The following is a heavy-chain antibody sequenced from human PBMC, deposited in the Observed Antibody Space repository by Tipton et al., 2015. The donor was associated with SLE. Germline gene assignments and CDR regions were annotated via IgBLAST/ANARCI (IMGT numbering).Heavy chain of an antibody. Sequence: SLRLSCGASKFTFSTYGMNWVRQAPGRGLEWVSSIGISGDYKYYVDSVKGRFTISRDNSKNTLYLQMTSLRAEDTALYYCAKEKGGGGDYDYWGQGTLVTVSS. CDR2: IGISGDYK. CDR1: KFTFSTYG. CDR3: AKEKGGGGDYDY. V-gene: IGHV3-21*04. J-gene: IGHJ4*02. D-gene: IGHD4-17*01.